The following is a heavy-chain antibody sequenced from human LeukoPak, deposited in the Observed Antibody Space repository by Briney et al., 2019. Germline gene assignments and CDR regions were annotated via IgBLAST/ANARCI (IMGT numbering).Heavy chain of an antibody. J-gene: IGHJ4*02. V-gene: IGHV3-21*01. D-gene: IGHD3-16*02. Sequence: PGGSLRLSCAASGFTFSSYSMNWVRQAPGKGLEWVSSISSSSSYIYYADSVKGRFTISRDNAKNSLYLQMNSLRAEDTAVYYCARVPSDRIYDYVWGSYRYTSPYFDYWGQGTLVTVSS. CDR1: GFTFSSYS. CDR3: ARVPSDRIYDYVWGSYRYTSPYFDY. CDR2: ISSSSSYI.